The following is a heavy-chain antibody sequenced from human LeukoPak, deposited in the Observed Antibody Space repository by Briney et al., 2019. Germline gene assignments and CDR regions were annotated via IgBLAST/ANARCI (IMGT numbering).Heavy chain of an antibody. V-gene: IGHV3-30-3*02. Sequence: GRSLRLSCEASGFTFNNYLIHWVRQAPGKGLEWVALISSDGGKKYYADSVKGRFTISRDNSKDTLYLQMNSLRAEDTAVYYCAKIAGSGSYQVDYWGQGTLVTVSS. J-gene: IGHJ4*02. D-gene: IGHD1-26*01. CDR3: AKIAGSGSYQVDY. CDR2: ISSDGGKK. CDR1: GFTFNNYL.